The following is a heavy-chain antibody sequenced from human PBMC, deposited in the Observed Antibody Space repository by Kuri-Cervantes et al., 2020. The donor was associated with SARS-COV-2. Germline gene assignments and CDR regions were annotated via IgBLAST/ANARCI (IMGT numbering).Heavy chain of an antibody. J-gene: IGHJ2*01. V-gene: IGHV2-5*01. CDR2: IYWNDDK. CDR3: AHSGGPGFGGYFDL. CDR1: GFSLSTSGVG. D-gene: IGHD3-16*01. Sequence: FGPTLVKPTQTLTLTYTFSGFSLSTSGVGVGWIRQPPGKALEWLALIYWNDDKRYSPSLKSRLTITKDTSKNQVVLTMTNMDPVDTATYYCAHSGGPGFGGYFDLWGRGTLVTVSS.